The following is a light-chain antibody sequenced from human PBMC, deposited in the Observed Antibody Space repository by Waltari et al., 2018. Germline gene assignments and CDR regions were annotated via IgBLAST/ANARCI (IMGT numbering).Light chain of an antibody. V-gene: IGKV1-5*01. CDR2: DAS. J-gene: IGKJ2*01. CDR3: QQYNSYSPYT. CDR1: QSISSW. Sequence: DIQMTQSPSTLSASVGDRVTLTCRASQSISSWLAWYQQKPGKAPKLLIYDASSLESGGPSRFSGSGSGTEFTLTISSLQPDDFATYYCQQYNSYSPYTFGQGTKLEIK.